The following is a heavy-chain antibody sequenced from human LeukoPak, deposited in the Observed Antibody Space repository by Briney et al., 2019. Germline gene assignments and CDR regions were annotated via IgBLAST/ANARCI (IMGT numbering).Heavy chain of an antibody. CDR3: ARGGRAGSVAGNWYFDL. D-gene: IGHD6-19*01. J-gene: IGHJ2*01. V-gene: IGHV1-2*06. Sequence: ASVKVSCKASGYTFTGYYMHWVRQAPGQGLEWMGRINPNSGGTNYAQKFQGRVTMTRDTSISTAYMGLSRLRSDDTAVYYCARGGRAGSVAGNWYFDLWGRSTLVTVSS. CDR1: GYTFTGYY. CDR2: INPNSGGT.